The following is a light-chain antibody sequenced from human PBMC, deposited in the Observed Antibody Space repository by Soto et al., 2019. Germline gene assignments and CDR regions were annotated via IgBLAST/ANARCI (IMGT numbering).Light chain of an antibody. CDR2: DVS. Sequence: QCVLTQPRSVSGSPGQSVTISCTGTSSDVGGYNYVSWYQQHPGKAPKLMIYDVSKRPSGVPDRFSGSKSGNTASLTISGLQAEDEADYYCCSYAGSYTVVFGGGTQLTVL. CDR1: SSDVGGYNY. J-gene: IGLJ2*01. V-gene: IGLV2-11*01. CDR3: CSYAGSYTVV.